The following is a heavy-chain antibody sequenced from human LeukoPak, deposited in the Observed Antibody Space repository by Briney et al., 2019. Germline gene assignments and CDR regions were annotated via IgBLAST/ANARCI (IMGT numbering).Heavy chain of an antibody. V-gene: IGHV1-2*02. CDR3: AREGSTVNFQH. D-gene: IGHD1-26*01. J-gene: IGHJ1*01. CDR1: GYTFTGYY. Sequence: GASVKVSYKASGYTFTGYYMHWVRQATGQGLEWMGWINPNSGGTNYAQKFQGRVTMTRDTSISTAYMELSRLTSDDTAVYYCAREGSTVNFQHWGQGTLVTVSS. CDR2: INPNSGGT.